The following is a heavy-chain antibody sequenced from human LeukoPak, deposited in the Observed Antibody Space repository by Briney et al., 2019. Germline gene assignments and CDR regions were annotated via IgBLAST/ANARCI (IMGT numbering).Heavy chain of an antibody. CDR1: GGSISSYY. J-gene: IGHJ4*02. V-gene: IGHV4-59*12. Sequence: SETLSLTCTVSGGSISSYYWSWIRQPPGKGLEWIGYIYDSGNTNNNPSLKSRVTISVDTSTNQFSLKLSSVTAADTAVYYCARGLYLKLYYFDYWGQGTLVTVSS. D-gene: IGHD2-8*01. CDR3: ARGLYLKLYYFDY. CDR2: IYDSGNT.